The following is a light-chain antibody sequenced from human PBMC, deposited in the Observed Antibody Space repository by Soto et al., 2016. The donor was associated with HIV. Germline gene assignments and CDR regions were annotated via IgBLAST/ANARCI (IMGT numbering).Light chain of an antibody. Sequence: SYELTQPPSVSVSPGQTATITCSGDKLGDKYVCWYQQKPGQFPVLVIYQDTKRPSGIPERFSGSNSGNTATLTISGTQAMDEADYYCQAWDSSTVVFGGGTKLTVL. V-gene: IGLV3-1*01. CDR3: QAWDSSTVV. CDR1: KLGDKY. CDR2: QDT. J-gene: IGLJ2*01.